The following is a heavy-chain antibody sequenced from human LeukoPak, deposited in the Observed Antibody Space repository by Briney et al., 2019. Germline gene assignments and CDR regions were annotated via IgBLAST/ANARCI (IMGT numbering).Heavy chain of an antibody. CDR1: GGTFSSYA. Sequence: ASVKVSCKASGGTFSSYAISWVRQAPGQGLEWMGGIIPIFGTANYAQKFQGRVTITADESTSTAYMELSSLRSEDTAVYYCARLNGGGSCLDYWGQGTLVTVSS. J-gene: IGHJ4*02. D-gene: IGHD2-15*01. CDR2: IIPIFGTA. CDR3: ARLNGGGSCLDY. V-gene: IGHV1-69*13.